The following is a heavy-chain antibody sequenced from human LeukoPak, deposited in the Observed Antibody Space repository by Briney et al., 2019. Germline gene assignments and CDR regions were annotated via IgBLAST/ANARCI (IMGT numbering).Heavy chain of an antibody. J-gene: IGHJ4*02. V-gene: IGHV1-69*05. CDR2: IIPIFGTA. CDR3: VYQCGSGSYQGGS. Sequence: SVKVSCKASGGTFSSYAISWVRQAPGQGLEWMGGIIPIFGTANYAQKFQGRVTITTDESTSTAYMELSSLRSEDTAVYYCVYQCGSGSYQGGSWGQGTLVTVSS. CDR1: GGTFSSYA. D-gene: IGHD3-10*01.